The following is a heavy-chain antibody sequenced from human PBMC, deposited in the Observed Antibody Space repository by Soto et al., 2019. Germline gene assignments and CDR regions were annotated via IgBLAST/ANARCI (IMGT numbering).Heavy chain of an antibody. CDR2: INPSGNT. Sequence: PSETLSLTCAVYGGSFSNYYWTLVRQAPGEGLEWIGEINPSGNTNYKPSLKSRVTISVDTSKNQFSLSLSSVTAADTAIYYCASGSSTQWLELAYWGQGILVTVSS. CDR3: ASGSSTQWLELAY. J-gene: IGHJ4*02. V-gene: IGHV4-34*01. D-gene: IGHD2-2*01. CDR1: GGSFSNYY.